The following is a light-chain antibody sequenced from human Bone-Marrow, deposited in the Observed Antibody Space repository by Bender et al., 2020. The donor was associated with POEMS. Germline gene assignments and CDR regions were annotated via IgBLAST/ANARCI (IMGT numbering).Light chain of an antibody. J-gene: IGLJ3*02. CDR2: SNY. Sequence: QSVLTQPPSASGTPGQSVIISCSGTDSNFGGNNVNWYQHLPGTAPRLVVYSNYQRPSGVPARFSGSKSGTSASLAISDIQYEDEGDYYCCSYAAYNTWVFGGGTKVTV. CDR1: DSNFGGNN. CDR3: CSYAAYNTWV. V-gene: IGLV1-44*01.